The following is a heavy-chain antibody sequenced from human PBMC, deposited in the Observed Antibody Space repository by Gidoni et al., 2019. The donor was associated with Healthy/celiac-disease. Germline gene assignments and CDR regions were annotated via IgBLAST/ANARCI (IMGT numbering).Heavy chain of an antibody. CDR1: GGSISSSNW. CDR3: AKVSGYSYYAPKDYNYYYYGMDV. J-gene: IGHJ6*02. V-gene: IGHV4-4*02. D-gene: IGHD5-18*01. Sequence: QVQLQESGPGLVKPSGTLSLTCAVSGGSISSSNWWSWVRQPPGKGLEWIGEIYHSGSTNYNPSLKSRVTISVDKSKNQFSLKLSSVTAADTAVYYCAKVSGYSYYAPKDYNYYYYGMDVWGQGTTVTVSS. CDR2: IYHSGST.